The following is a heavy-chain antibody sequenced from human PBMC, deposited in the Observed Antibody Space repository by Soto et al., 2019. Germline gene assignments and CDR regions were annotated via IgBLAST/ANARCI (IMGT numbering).Heavy chain of an antibody. CDR1: GFTFSSYA. CDR2: ISGSGGST. J-gene: IGHJ4*02. V-gene: IGHV3-23*01. CDR3: AKGDRGLPAAMQFDY. D-gene: IGHD2-2*01. Sequence: HPGGSLRLSCAASGFTFSSYAMSWVRQAPGKGLEWVSAISGSGGSTYYADSVKGRFTISRDNSKNTLYLQMNSLRAEDTAVYYCAKGDRGLPAAMQFDYWGQGTLVTVSS.